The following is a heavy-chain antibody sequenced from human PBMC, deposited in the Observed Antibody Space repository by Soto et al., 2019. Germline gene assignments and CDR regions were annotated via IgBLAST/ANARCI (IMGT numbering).Heavy chain of an antibody. J-gene: IGHJ5*02. CDR2: ISSSSSYI. D-gene: IGHD3-3*01. V-gene: IGHV3-21*01. CDR3: VGSITIFGVVFPLDP. Sequence: GGSLRLSCAASGFTFSSYSMNWVRQAPGKGLEWVSSISSSSSYIYYADSVKGRFTISRDNAKNSLYLQMNSLRAEDTAVYHCVGSITIFGVVFPLDPWGQGTLVTVS. CDR1: GFTFSSYS.